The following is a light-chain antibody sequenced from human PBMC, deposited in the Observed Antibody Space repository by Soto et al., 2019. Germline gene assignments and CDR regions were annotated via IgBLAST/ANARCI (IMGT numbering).Light chain of an antibody. CDR1: SSNIGNNY. Sequence: QSVLTQPPSVSAAPGQKVTTSCSGSSSNIGNNYVSWYQQLPGTAPKLLIYDNNKRPSGIPDRFSGSKSGTSATLGITGLQTGDEADYYCGTWDSGLSAVVFGGGTKVTVL. CDR2: DNN. CDR3: GTWDSGLSAVV. J-gene: IGLJ3*02. V-gene: IGLV1-51*01.